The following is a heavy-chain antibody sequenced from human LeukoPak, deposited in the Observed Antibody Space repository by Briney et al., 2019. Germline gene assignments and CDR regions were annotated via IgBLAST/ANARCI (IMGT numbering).Heavy chain of an antibody. CDR2: ISYDGSNK. Sequence: GRSLRLSCAASGFTFNSYGVHWVRQAPGKGLEWVAVISYDGSNKYYADSVKGRFTISRDNSKNMVYLQMNSLRAEDTAVYYCAKDVRTGVAGIDHYYYYGMDVWGQGTTVTVSS. V-gene: IGHV3-30*18. D-gene: IGHD2-15*01. CDR1: GFTFNSYG. J-gene: IGHJ6*02. CDR3: AKDVRTGVAGIDHYYYYGMDV.